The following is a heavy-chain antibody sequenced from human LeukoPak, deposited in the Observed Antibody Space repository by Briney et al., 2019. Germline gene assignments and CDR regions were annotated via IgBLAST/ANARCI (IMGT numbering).Heavy chain of an antibody. D-gene: IGHD6-19*01. CDR3: ARDAGSGRGY. V-gene: IGHV3-30-3*01. Sequence: GGSLRLSCAASGFTFSSYAMHWVRQAPGKGLEWVAVISYDGSNKYYADSVKGRFTISRDNAKNSLYLQMNSLRAEDTAVYYCARDAGSGRGYWGQGTLVAVSA. CDR2: ISYDGSNK. J-gene: IGHJ4*02. CDR1: GFTFSSYA.